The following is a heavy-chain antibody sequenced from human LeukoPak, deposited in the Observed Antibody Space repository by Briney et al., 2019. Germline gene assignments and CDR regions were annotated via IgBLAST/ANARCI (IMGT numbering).Heavy chain of an antibody. V-gene: IGHV4-39*01. J-gene: IGHJ4*02. D-gene: IGHD3-22*01. CDR3: ARFTYYYDSSGYAIDY. CDR2: IYYSGST. Sequence: ASETLSLTCTVSGGSISSSSYYWGWIRQPPGKGLEWIGSIYYSGSTYYNPSLKSRVTISVDTSKNQLSLKLSSVTAADTAVYYCARFTYYYDSSGYAIDYWGQGTLITVSS. CDR1: GGSISSSSYY.